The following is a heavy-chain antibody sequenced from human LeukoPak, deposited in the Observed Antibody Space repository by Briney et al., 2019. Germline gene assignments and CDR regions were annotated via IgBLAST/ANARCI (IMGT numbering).Heavy chain of an antibody. D-gene: IGHD6-19*01. CDR2: IIPILGIA. J-gene: IGHJ4*02. Sequence: ASVKVSCKASGGTFSSYAISWVRQAPGQGLEWMGRIIPILGIANYAQKFQGRVTVTADKSTSTAYMELGSLRSEDTAVYYCATPGIAVAARLSPLDYWGQGTLVTVSS. CDR3: ATPGIAVAARLSPLDY. V-gene: IGHV1-69*04. CDR1: GGTFSSYA.